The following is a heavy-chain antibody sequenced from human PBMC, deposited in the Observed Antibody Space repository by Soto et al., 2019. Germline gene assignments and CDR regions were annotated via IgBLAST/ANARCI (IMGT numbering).Heavy chain of an antibody. J-gene: IGHJ4*02. D-gene: IGHD3-9*01. CDR2: ISYDGSNK. CDR3: AKMQAPYFDWLLDNFDY. CDR1: GFTFSSYG. Sequence: QVQLVESGGGVVQPGRSLRLSCAASGFTFSSYGMHWVRQAPGKGLEWVAVISYDGSNKYYADSVKGRFTISRDNSKNTLYLQMNSLRAEDTAVYYCAKMQAPYFDWLLDNFDYWGQGTLVTVSS. V-gene: IGHV3-30*18.